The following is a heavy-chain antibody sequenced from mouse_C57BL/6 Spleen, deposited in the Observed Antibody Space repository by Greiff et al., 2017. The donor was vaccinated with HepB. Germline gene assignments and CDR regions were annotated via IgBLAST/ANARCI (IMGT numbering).Heavy chain of an antibody. Sequence: EVKLMESGGGLVKPGGSLKLSCAASGFTFSSYTMSWVRQTPEKRLEWVATISGGGGNTYYPDSVKGRFTISRDNAKNTLYLQMSSLRSEDTALYYCARHATGFDYWGQVTTLTVSS. CDR1: GFTFSSYT. J-gene: IGHJ2*01. D-gene: IGHD4-1*01. CDR2: ISGGGGNT. V-gene: IGHV5-9*01. CDR3: ARHATGFDY.